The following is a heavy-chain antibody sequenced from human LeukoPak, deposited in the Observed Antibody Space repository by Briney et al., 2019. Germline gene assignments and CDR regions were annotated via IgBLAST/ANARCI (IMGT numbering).Heavy chain of an antibody. Sequence: GASVKVSCKVSGYTLTELSMHWVRQAPGKGLEWMGGFDPEDGETIYAQKFQGRVTMTEDTSTDTAYMELSSLRSEDTAVYYCATGWRLRYFDWSPTSNWFDPWGQGTLVTVSS. CDR1: GYTLTELS. D-gene: IGHD3-9*01. CDR3: ATGWRLRYFDWSPTSNWFDP. V-gene: IGHV1-24*01. CDR2: FDPEDGET. J-gene: IGHJ5*02.